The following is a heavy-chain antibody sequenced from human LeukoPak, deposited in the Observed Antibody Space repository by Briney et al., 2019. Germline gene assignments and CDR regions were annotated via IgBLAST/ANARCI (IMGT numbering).Heavy chain of an antibody. J-gene: IGHJ4*02. CDR3: ARGDIVVVPATLLPFDY. CDR1: GFTFSSYG. D-gene: IGHD2-2*01. Sequence: GRSLRLSCAASGFTFSSYGMHWVRQAPGKGLEWVAVIWYDGSNKYYADSVKSRFTISRDNSKNTLYLQMNSLRAEDTAVYYCARGDIVVVPATLLPFDYWGQGTLVTVSS. CDR2: IWYDGSNK. V-gene: IGHV3-33*01.